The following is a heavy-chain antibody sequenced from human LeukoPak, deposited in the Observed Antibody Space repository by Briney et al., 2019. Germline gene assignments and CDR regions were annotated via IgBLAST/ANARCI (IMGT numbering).Heavy chain of an antibody. J-gene: IGHJ4*02. D-gene: IGHD3-22*01. CDR2: ISYDGSNK. Sequence: PGRSLRLSCAASEFTFSSYGMHWVRQAPGKGLEWVAVISYDGSNKYYADSVKGRFTISRDNSKNTLYLQMNSLRAEDTAVYYCAKEYYYDSSGYSYPLDYWGQGTLVTVSS. CDR1: EFTFSSYG. V-gene: IGHV3-30*18. CDR3: AKEYYYDSSGYSYPLDY.